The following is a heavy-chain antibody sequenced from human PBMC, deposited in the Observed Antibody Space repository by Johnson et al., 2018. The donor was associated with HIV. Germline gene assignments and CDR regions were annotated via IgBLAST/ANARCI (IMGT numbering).Heavy chain of an antibody. Sequence: QMLLVESGGGLVQPGGSLRLSCAASGFTFIDYYMSWFRQAPGKGLEWVALISYDGGIKHYADSVKGRFTISRDTSKNTLYLQMNSLRAADTAVYYCARDRVLDAFVIWDQGTMVTVSS. V-gene: IGHV3-30-3*01. CDR3: ARDRVLDAFVI. J-gene: IGHJ3*02. CDR2: ISYDGGIK. CDR1: GFTFIDYY.